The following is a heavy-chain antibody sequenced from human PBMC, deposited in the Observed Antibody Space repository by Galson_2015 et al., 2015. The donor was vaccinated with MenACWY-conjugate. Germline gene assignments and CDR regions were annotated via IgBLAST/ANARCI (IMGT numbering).Heavy chain of an antibody. D-gene: IGHD6-13*01. Sequence: SLRLSCAASGFTFGDYAMSWFRQAPGKGLEWVGFISSNACGGTTEYATSVKGRFTIARDDSKSNAYLQMNSLKTEDTAVYYCTREGVGSSVNDEPFDYWGQGTLVTVSS. CDR1: GFTFGDYA. V-gene: IGHV3-49*03. J-gene: IGHJ4*02. CDR2: ISSNACGGTT. CDR3: TREGVGSSVNDEPFDY.